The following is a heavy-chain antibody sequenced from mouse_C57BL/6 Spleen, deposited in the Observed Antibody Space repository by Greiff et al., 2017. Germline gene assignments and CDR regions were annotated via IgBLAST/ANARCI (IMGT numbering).Heavy chain of an antibody. CDR3: ARTVVTTVAMDY. CDR1: GYSITSGYY. Sequence: EVKLQESGPGLVKPSQSLSLTCSVTGYSITSGYYWNWIRQFPGNKLEWMGYISYDGSNNYNPSLKNRISITRDTSKNQFFLKLNSVTTEDTATYYCARTVVTTVAMDYWGQGTSVTVSS. V-gene: IGHV3-6*01. D-gene: IGHD2-2*01. CDR2: ISYDGSN. J-gene: IGHJ4*01.